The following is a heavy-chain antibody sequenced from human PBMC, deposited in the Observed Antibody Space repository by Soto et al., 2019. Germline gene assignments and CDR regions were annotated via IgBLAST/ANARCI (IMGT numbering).Heavy chain of an antibody. V-gene: IGHV3-23*01. D-gene: IGHD6-13*01. CDR1: GFTFSNYA. CDR2: ITGPGGSR. J-gene: IGHJ4*02. Sequence: PGGSLRLSCAASGFTFSNYAMNWVRQAPGKGLEWVSAITGPGGSRFYADSVEGRFTISRDNSRNTLFLLLTSLTPEDTAVYYCAKESAALDRPYYFDSWGQGTMVTVYS. CDR3: AKESAALDRPYYFDS.